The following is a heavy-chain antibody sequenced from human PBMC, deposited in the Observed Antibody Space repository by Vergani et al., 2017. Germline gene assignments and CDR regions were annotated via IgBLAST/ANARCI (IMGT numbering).Heavy chain of an antibody. Sequence: EVQLVESGGGLVQPGGSLRLSCAASGFTFSRHWMHWVRQAPGKGLVWVSRVNPEGTNTPYADSVKGRFTISRDNSKNTLYLQMNSLRAEDTAVYYCAKGIDFWSGCLDYWGQGTLVTVSS. J-gene: IGHJ4*02. D-gene: IGHD3-3*01. CDR2: VNPEGTNT. V-gene: IGHV3-74*01. CDR1: GFTFSRHW. CDR3: AKGIDFWSGCLDY.